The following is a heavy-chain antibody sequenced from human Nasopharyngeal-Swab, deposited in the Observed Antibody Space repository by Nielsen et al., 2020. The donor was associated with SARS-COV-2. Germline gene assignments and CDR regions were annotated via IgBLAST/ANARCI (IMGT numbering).Heavy chain of an antibody. CDR3: ARDVGFIDPAY. V-gene: IGHV3-21*01. CDR2: ISSSSSYI. J-gene: IGHJ4*02. Sequence: GGSLRLSCAASGFTFSSYSMNWVRQAPGKGLEWVSSISSSSSYIYYADSVEGRFTISRDNAKNSLYLQMNSLRAEDTAVYYCARDVGFIDPAYWGQGTLVTVSS. CDR1: GFTFSSYS. D-gene: IGHD6-25*01.